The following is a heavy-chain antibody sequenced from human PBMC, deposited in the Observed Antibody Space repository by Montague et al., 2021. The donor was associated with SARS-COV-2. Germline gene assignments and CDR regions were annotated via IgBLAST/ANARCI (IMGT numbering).Heavy chain of an antibody. J-gene: IGHJ4*02. CDR3: ARAHSGSWAHLDY. Sequence: TLSLTCTVSGGFISSDSYYWSWLRQPAGKGLEWIGRLYTSGTTDPSFSLKSPVTISVDTSKDPFSLTLTSVAAADTAVYYCARAHSGSWAHLDYWGQGSLVTVSS. CDR2: LYTSGTT. CDR1: GGFISSDSYY. D-gene: IGHD5-12*01. V-gene: IGHV4-61*02.